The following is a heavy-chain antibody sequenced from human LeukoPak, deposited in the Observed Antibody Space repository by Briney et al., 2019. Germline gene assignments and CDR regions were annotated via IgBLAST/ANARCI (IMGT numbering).Heavy chain of an antibody. CDR1: GGSISSGGYS. CDR2: IYHSGST. V-gene: IGHV4-30-2*01. D-gene: IGHD3-22*01. J-gene: IGHJ4*02. Sequence: SETLSLTCAVSGGSISSGGYSWSWIRQPPGKGLEWIGYIYHSGSTYYNPSLKSRVTISVDRSKNQFSLKLSSVTAADTAVYYCASASRDSSEALDYWGQGTLVTVSS. CDR3: ASASRDSSEALDY.